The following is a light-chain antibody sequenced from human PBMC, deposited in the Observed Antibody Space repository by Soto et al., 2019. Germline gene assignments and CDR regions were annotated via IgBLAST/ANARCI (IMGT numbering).Light chain of an antibody. V-gene: IGLV2-14*01. CDR2: EVT. CDR1: SGDVGGYDY. CDR3: SSHTSGSTRV. J-gene: IGLJ1*01. Sequence: QSALTQPASVSGSPGQSIAISCTGTSGDVGGYDYVSWYQQHPDKAPKLMIYEVTKRPSWVSNRFSGSKSGNTASLTISGLQPEVEAEYYSSSHTSGSTRVFGSGTKVTVL.